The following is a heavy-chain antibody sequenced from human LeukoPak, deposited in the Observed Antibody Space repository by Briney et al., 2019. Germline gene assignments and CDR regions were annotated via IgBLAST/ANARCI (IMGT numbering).Heavy chain of an antibody. J-gene: IGHJ4*02. CDR1: GVSISSYY. V-gene: IGHV4-59*01. Sequence: SETLSLTCTVSGVSISSYYWSWIRQPPGKGLEWIGYIYYSGSTNYNPSLKSRVTISVDTSKNQFSLKLSSVTAADTAVYYCARANSSWTSFDYWGQGTLVTVSS. D-gene: IGHD6-13*01. CDR2: IYYSGST. CDR3: ARANSSWTSFDY.